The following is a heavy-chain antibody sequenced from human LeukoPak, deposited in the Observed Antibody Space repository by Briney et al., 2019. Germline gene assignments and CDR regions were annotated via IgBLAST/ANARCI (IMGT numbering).Heavy chain of an antibody. CDR2: IYYSGST. Sequence: SETLSLTCTVSGGSISSSSYSWGWIRQPPGQGLEWIGSIYYSGSTYYNPSLKSRVTISVDTSKNQFSLKLSSVTAADTAVYYCARHSAVLRFLEWLGWSDPWGQGTLVTVSP. CDR1: GGSISSSSYS. D-gene: IGHD3-3*01. V-gene: IGHV4-39*01. J-gene: IGHJ5*02. CDR3: ARHSAVLRFLEWLGWSDP.